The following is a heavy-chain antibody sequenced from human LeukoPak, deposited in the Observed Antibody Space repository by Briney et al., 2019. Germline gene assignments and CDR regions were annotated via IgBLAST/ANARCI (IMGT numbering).Heavy chain of an antibody. CDR3: AKDTGYYYYYMDV. Sequence: GGSLRLSCAASGFTFSSYGMHWVRQAPGKGLEWVAVIWYDGSSKCYADSVKGRVTISRDNSKNTLYLQMSSLRAEDTAVYYCAKDTGYYYYYMDVWGKGTTVTVSS. CDR1: GFTFSSYG. CDR2: IWYDGSSK. D-gene: IGHD4-11*01. V-gene: IGHV3-33*06. J-gene: IGHJ6*03.